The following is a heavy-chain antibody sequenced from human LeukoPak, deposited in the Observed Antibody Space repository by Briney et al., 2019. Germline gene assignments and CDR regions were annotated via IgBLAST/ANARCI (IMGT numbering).Heavy chain of an antibody. CDR3: AKYGDTHIITGAGHFDY. D-gene: IGHD4-17*01. CDR2: ISGSSGSI. CDR1: GFTFSSYT. V-gene: IGHV3-23*01. J-gene: IGHJ4*02. Sequence: GGSLRLSCAASGFTFSSYTMSWVRQAPGKGLEWVSVISGSSGSIYYADSVKGRFTISRDNSKNTLFLQMNGLGAEDTAIYYCAKYGDTHIITGAGHFDYWGQGTLVTVSS.